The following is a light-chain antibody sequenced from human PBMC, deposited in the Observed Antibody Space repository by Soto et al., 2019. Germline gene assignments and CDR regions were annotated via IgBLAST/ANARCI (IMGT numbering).Light chain of an antibody. J-gene: IGKJ1*01. V-gene: IGKV3-20*01. Sequence: EIVLTQSPGTLSLSPGERATLSCRASQSVSSSHLAWYQQKPGQAPRLLIYGASSRATGIPDRFSGSGSGTDFTLTISRPEPEDFAVYYCQHYASSRAFGQGTKVEIK. CDR3: QHYASSRA. CDR2: GAS. CDR1: QSVSSSH.